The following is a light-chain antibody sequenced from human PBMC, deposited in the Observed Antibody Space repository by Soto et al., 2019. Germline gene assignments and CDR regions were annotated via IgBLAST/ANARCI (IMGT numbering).Light chain of an antibody. J-gene: IGLJ3*02. CDR2: EVS. V-gene: IGLV2-14*01. Sequence: QSALTQPASVSGSPGQSITISCTGTSSDVGGYDWLSWYQQRPGKAPKLIIFEVSNRPSGVSNRFSGSRSGNTASLTISGLQTEYEADYYCSSYTTNNTPVFGGGTKVTVL. CDR1: SSDVGGYDW. CDR3: SSYTTNNTPV.